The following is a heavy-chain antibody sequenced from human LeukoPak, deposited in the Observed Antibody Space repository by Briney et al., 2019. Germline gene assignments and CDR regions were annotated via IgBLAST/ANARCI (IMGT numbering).Heavy chain of an antibody. CDR3: ARAGQHYDFWSGYYLGY. CDR2: INPNSGGT. D-gene: IGHD3-3*01. V-gene: IGHV1-2*02. Sequence: ASVKVSCKASGYTFTGYYMHWVRQAPGQGLEWMGWINPNSGGTNYAQKFQGRVTMTRDTSISTAYMELSRLRSDDTAVYYCARAGQHYDFWSGYYLGYWGQGTLVTVSS. CDR1: GYTFTGYY. J-gene: IGHJ4*02.